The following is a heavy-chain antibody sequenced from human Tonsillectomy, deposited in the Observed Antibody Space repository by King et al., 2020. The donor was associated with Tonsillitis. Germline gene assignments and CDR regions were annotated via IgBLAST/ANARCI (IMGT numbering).Heavy chain of an antibody. J-gene: IGHJ4*02. D-gene: IGHD6-19*01. CDR3: AKDTAITGWLTALDS. CDR1: GFTFDEYA. CDR2: ISWNGGHI. V-gene: IGHV3-9*01. Sequence: VQLVESGGDLVQPGRSLRLSCAASGFTFDEYAMHWVRQAPGKGLEWVSGISWNGGHIDYADSVKGRFTISRAIAKNSLYLEMNSLRSEDTALYYCAKDTAITGWLTALDSWGQGTLVTVSS.